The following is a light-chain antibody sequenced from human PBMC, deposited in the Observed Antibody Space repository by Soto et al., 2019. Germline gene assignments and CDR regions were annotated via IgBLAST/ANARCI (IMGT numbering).Light chain of an antibody. CDR2: EVS. V-gene: IGLV2-14*01. J-gene: IGLJ1*01. Sequence: QSALTQPASVSGSPGQSITISCTGTISDVGDYNYVSWYQQHPGKAPKLVLYEVSNRPSGVSNRFSGSKSGLTASLTISGLQAEDEADYYCSSYTAGGTIFGTGTKLTVL. CDR3: SSYTAGGTI. CDR1: ISDVGDYNY.